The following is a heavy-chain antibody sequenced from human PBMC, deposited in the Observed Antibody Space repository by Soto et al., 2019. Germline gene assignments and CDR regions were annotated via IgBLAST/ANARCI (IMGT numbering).Heavy chain of an antibody. CDR1: GGSISSGGYS. CDR2: IYHSGST. J-gene: IGHJ6*03. Sequence: LSETLSLTCAVSGGSISSGGYSWSWIRQPPGKGLEWIGYIYHSGSTYYNPSLKSRVTISVDRSKNQFSLKLSSVTAADTAVYYCARDGDRQKYCTNGVCYTDYYYYMDVWGKGTTVTVSS. D-gene: IGHD2-8*01. V-gene: IGHV4-30-2*01. CDR3: ARDGDRQKYCTNGVCYTDYYYYMDV.